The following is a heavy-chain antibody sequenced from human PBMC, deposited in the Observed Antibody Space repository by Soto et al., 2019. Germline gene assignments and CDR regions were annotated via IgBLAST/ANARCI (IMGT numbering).Heavy chain of an antibody. Sequence: SETLSLTCTVSGASISRGGYYWSWIRQRPGKGLEWIGYIYYTGTPYYNPSLQSRVTLSVDTSTNQFSLRLSSVTAADTAVYYCARGEGDGYNYDLDHWGQG. CDR3: ARGEGDGYNYDLDH. V-gene: IGHV4-31*03. CDR1: GASISRGGYY. CDR2: IYYTGTP. D-gene: IGHD5-12*01. J-gene: IGHJ4*02.